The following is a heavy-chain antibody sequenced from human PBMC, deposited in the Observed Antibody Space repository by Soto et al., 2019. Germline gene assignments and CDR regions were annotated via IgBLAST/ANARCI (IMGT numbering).Heavy chain of an antibody. V-gene: IGHV1-46*01. CDR3: AREYLPTGGISGTKIN. Sequence: QVQLVQSGAEVKKPGASVKVSCKASGYTFTSYYMHWVRQAPGQGLEWMGIINPSGGSTSYAQKFQGRVTMTRDTSTSTVYMELSSLRSEDTAVYYCAREYLPTGGISGTKINWGQGTLVTVSS. J-gene: IGHJ4*02. D-gene: IGHD1-26*01. CDR1: GYTFTSYY. CDR2: INPSGGST.